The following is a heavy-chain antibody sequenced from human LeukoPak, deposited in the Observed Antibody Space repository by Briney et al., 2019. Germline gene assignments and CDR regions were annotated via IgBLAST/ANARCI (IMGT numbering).Heavy chain of an antibody. V-gene: IGHV3-30*18. CDR2: ISYDGSNR. CDR1: GFSFSSYG. D-gene: IGHD1-20*01. J-gene: IGHJ4*02. CDR3: AKDPSYNWNYLTY. Sequence: GGSLRLSCAASGFSFSSYGMHWVRQAPGKGLEWVAVISYDGSNRYYADSVKGRFTISRDNSKNTLYLQMNSLRAEDTAVYYCAKDPSYNWNYLTYWGQGTLVTVSS.